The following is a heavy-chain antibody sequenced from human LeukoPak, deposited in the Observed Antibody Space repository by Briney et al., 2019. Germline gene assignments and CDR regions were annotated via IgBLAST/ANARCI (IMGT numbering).Heavy chain of an antibody. CDR1: GGSISSGDYY. Sequence: SETLSLTCTASGGSISSGDYYWSWIRQPPGKGLEWIGYIYDSGSSYYNPSLKSRVTMSVGRSKNQFSLKLNSVTAADTAVFYCARGRIGGAFDIWGHGTMVTVSS. CDR3: ARGRIGGAFDI. D-gene: IGHD3-10*01. J-gene: IGHJ3*02. V-gene: IGHV4-30-2*01. CDR2: IYDSGSS.